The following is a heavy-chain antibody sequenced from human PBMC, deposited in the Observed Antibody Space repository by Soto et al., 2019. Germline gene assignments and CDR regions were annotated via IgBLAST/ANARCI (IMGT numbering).Heavy chain of an antibody. CDR1: GYTFSRYA. CDR3: ARDQQFRNWFDS. J-gene: IGHJ5*01. CDR2: INAGNGNT. Sequence: ASVKVSCKASGYTFSRYAIHWLHQAPGQRLEWMGWINAGNGNTKYSQKFEGRVTLTTDTSANTVYIELSSLRFEDTALYYCARDQQFRNWFDSWGQGTLVTVSS. V-gene: IGHV1-3*01. D-gene: IGHD6-13*01.